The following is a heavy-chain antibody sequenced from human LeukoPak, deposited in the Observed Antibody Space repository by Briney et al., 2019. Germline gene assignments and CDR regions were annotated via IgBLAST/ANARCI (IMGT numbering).Heavy chain of an antibody. CDR1: GGSISSYY. CDR3: ARSWGSYYNWAFDY. D-gene: IGHD3-10*01. J-gene: IGHJ4*02. Sequence: SETLSLTCTVSGGSISSYYWSWIRQPPGKGLEWIGYISYSGNTNYNPSLKSRVTISVDTSKNQFSLKLTSVTAADTAVYYCARSWGSYYNWAFDYWGQGTLVTVSS. V-gene: IGHV4-59*08. CDR2: ISYSGNT.